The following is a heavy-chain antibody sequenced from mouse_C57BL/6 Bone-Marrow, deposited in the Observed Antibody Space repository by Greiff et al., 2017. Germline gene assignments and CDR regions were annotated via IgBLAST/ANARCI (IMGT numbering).Heavy chain of an antibody. Sequence: QVQLQQPGAELVMPGASVKLSCKASGYTFTSYWMHWVKQRPAQGLEWIGEIDPSDSYTNYNQKFKGKSTLTVDQSSSTAYRQLSSLTSADSAVDYCARGGNSMVTTKGFAYWGQGTLVTVSA. D-gene: IGHD2-1*01. J-gene: IGHJ3*01. CDR2: IDPSDSYT. V-gene: IGHV1-69*01. CDR1: GYTFTSYW. CDR3: ARGGNSMVTTKGFAY.